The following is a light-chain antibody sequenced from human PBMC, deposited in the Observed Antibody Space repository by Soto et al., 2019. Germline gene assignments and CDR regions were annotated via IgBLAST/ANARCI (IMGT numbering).Light chain of an antibody. J-gene: IGLJ1*01. Sequence: QSVLTQPPSASGSPGQSVTISCTGTSSDVGGYKYVSWYQHHPGKAPKLLIFEVSKRPSGVPDRFSGSKSGNTASLTVYGLQPEDEADYYCSSFASTKAVFGTGTKVTVL. V-gene: IGLV2-8*01. CDR1: SSDVGGYKY. CDR2: EVS. CDR3: SSFASTKAV.